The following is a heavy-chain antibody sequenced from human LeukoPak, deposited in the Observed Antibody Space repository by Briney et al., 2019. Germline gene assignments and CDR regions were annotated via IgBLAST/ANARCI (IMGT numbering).Heavy chain of an antibody. V-gene: IGHV3-7*01. D-gene: IGHD6-13*01. CDR3: ARNFLGRDSSSWY. CDR1: GFTFSSYW. Sequence: GGSLRLSCAASGFTFSSYWMSWVRQAPGKGLEWVANIRQDGSEKYYVDSVKGRFTISGDNAKNSLYLQMNSLRVEDTAVYYCARNFLGRDSSSWYWGQGTLVTVSS. J-gene: IGHJ4*02. CDR2: IRQDGSEK.